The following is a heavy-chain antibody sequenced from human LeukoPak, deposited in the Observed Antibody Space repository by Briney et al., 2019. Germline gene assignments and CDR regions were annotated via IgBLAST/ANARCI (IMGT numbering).Heavy chain of an antibody. V-gene: IGHV1-2*02. Sequence: ASVKVSCKASGYTFTGYYMHWVRQAPGQGLEWMGWINPNSGGTNYAQKFQGRVTMTRDTSLSTAYMEQSRLRSDDTAVYYCARARSDYYDSSGYIGIDAFDIWGQGTMVTVSS. CDR1: GYTFTGYY. CDR3: ARARSDYYDSSGYIGIDAFDI. J-gene: IGHJ3*02. CDR2: INPNSGGT. D-gene: IGHD3-22*01.